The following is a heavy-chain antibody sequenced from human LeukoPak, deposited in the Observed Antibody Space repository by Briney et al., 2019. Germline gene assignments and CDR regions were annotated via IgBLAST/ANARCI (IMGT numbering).Heavy chain of an antibody. J-gene: IGHJ2*01. CDR1: GFTFSGSA. CDR3: TRHEEEGPLRYFDL. CDR2: IRSKANSYAT. V-gene: IGHV3-73*01. Sequence: GGSLRLSCAASGFTFSGSAMRWVRQASGKGLEWVGRIRSKANSYATAYAASVKGRFTISRDDSKNTAYLQMNSLKTEDTAVYYCTRHEEEGPLRYFDLWGRGTLVTVSS.